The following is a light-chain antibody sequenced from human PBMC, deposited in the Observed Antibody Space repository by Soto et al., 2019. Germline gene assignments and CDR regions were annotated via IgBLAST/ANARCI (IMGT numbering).Light chain of an antibody. V-gene: IGKV1-5*01. CDR3: HSRA. CDR1: QNVRSW. Sequence: DIQTTQSPSSLSASVGDRVTITCRASQNVRSWLAWYQKKPGKAPKFLIYDASSLESGVPSRFSGSGSGTEFTLTINSLQPDDFATYFCHSRAFGQGTRLEIK. J-gene: IGKJ5*01. CDR2: DAS.